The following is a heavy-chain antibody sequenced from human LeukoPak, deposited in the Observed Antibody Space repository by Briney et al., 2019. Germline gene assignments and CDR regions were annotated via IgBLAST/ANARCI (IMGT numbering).Heavy chain of an antibody. J-gene: IGHJ4*02. CDR3: AWGYCSSSSCPFHY. V-gene: IGHV1-18*01. D-gene: IGHD2-2*01. CDR2: ISAYNGNT. Sequence: ASVKVSCKASGYTFTSYGISWVRQAPGQGLEWMGWISAYNGNTDYAQKIQGRVTMTTDTSTTTVHMELRSLRSDDTAVYYCAWGYCSSSSCPFHYWGQGTLVTVSS. CDR1: GYTFTSYG.